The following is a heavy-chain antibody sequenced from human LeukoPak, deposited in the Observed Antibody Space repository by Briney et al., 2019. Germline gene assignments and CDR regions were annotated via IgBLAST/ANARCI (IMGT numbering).Heavy chain of an antibody. Sequence: SETLSLTCTVSGGSISSYYWSWIRQPPGKGLEWIGYIYYSGSTNYNPSLKSRVPISVDTSKNQFSLKLSSVTAADTAVYYCAREGVWGVVVHWGQGTLVTVSS. CDR3: AREGVWGVVVH. CDR2: IYYSGST. J-gene: IGHJ4*02. V-gene: IGHV4-59*01. CDR1: GGSISSYY. D-gene: IGHD3-22*01.